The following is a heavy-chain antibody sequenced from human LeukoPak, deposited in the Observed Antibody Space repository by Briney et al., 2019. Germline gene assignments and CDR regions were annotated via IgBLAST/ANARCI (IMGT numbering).Heavy chain of an antibody. J-gene: IGHJ4*02. D-gene: IGHD4-17*01. CDR3: ARVQTTVLAPAV. CDR2: IYHSGST. V-gene: IGHV4-4*02. Sequence: SETLSLTCAVSGASVSSTNWWSWVRQPPGKGLEWIGEIYHSGSTNYNSSLKSRVTISVDTSKNQFSLKLNYVTAADTALYYCARVQTTVLAPAVWGLGTQVTVSS. CDR1: GASVSSTNW.